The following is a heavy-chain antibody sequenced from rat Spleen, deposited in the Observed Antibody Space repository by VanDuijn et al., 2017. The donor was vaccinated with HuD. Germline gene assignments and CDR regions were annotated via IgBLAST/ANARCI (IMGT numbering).Heavy chain of an antibody. CDR1: GFTFNNYW. Sequence: EVQLVESGGGLVQPGRSLKLSCVASGFTFNNYWMTWIRQVPGKGLEWVTSITNTGGSTYYPDSVKGRFTISRDNAKSTLYLQMNSLRSEYTATYYCTRDGDGSRGWFAYWGQGTLVTVSS. V-gene: IGHV5-31*01. CDR3: TRDGDGSRGWFAY. CDR2: ITNTGGST. J-gene: IGHJ3*01. D-gene: IGHD1-12*03.